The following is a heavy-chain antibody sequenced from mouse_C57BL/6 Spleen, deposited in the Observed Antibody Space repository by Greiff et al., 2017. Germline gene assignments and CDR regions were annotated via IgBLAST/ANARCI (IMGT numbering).Heavy chain of an antibody. J-gene: IGHJ3*01. CDR2: IDPEDGET. CDR1: GFNIKDYY. D-gene: IGHD2-3*01. Sequence: VQLQQSGAELVKPGASVKLSCTASGFNIKDYYMHWVKQRTEQGLEWIGRIDPEDGETKYAPKFQGKATITADPSSNTAYLQLSSLTSEDTAVYYCARSNGYSAWFAYWGQGTLVTVSA. CDR3: ARSNGYSAWFAY. V-gene: IGHV14-2*01.